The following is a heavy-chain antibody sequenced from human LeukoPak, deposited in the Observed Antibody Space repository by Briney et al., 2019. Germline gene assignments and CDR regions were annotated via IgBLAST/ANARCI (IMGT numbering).Heavy chain of an antibody. CDR3: ASLRGEWGSSSGNLRAPPYYYYYMDV. Sequence: SETLSLTCTVSGGSISSSSYYWGWIRQPPGKGLEWIGSIYYSGSTYYNPSLKSRVTISVDTSKNQFSLKLSSVTAADTAVYYCASLRGEWGSSSGNLRAPPYYYYYMDVWGKGTTVTVSS. V-gene: IGHV4-39*07. CDR2: IYYSGST. J-gene: IGHJ6*03. CDR1: GGSISSSSYY. D-gene: IGHD6-13*01.